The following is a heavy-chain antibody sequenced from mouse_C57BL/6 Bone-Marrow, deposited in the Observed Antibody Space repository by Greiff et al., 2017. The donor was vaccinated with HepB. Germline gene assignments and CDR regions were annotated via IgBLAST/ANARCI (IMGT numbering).Heavy chain of an antibody. CDR2: IYPGDGDT. J-gene: IGHJ2*01. CDR1: GYAFSSSW. D-gene: IGHD5-1*01. V-gene: IGHV1-82*01. CDR3: ARDEYYYFDY. Sequence: VQLQQSGPELVKPGASVKISCKASGYAFSSSWMNWVKQRPGKGLEWIGRIYPGDGDTNYNGKFKGKATLTADKSSSTAYMQLSSLTSEDSAVYFCARDEYYYFDYWGQGTTLTVSS.